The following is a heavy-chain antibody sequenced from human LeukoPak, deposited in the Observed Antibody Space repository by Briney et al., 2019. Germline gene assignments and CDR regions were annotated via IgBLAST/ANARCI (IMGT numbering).Heavy chain of an antibody. CDR1: GFTFSNYA. Sequence: GGSLRLSCAASGFTFSNYAMSWVRQAPGRGLEWVSAISGSGDRTYYADSVKGRFTISRDNSKNTLYLQMNSLRAEDTAVYYCARGESRTVFDYWGQGTLVTVSS. J-gene: IGHJ4*02. V-gene: IGHV3-23*01. CDR3: ARGESRTVFDY. CDR2: ISGSGDRT.